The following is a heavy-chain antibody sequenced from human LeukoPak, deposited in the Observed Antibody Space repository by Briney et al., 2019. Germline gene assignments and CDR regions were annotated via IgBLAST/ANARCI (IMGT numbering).Heavy chain of an antibody. J-gene: IGHJ3*02. CDR3: ARTHSRKDAFDI. CDR1: GGSISSGGYY. D-gene: IGHD1-14*01. V-gene: IGHV4-30-2*01. CDR2: IYHSGST. Sequence: SETLSLTCTVSGGSISSGGYYWSWIRQPPGKGLEWIGYIYHSGSTYYNPSLKSRVTISVDRSKNQFSLKLSSVTAADTAVYYCARTHSRKDAFDIWGQGTMVTVSS.